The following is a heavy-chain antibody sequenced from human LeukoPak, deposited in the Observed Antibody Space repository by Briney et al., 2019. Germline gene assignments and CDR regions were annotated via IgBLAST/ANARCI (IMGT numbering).Heavy chain of an antibody. Sequence: PGGSLRLSCAASGFTFSSYGMHWVRQAPGKGLEWVAFIRYDGSNKYYADSVKGRFTISRDNSKNTLYLQMNSLRAEDTAVYYCAKDNTELRGPYDAFDIWGQGTMVTVSS. D-gene: IGHD1-26*01. J-gene: IGHJ3*02. CDR3: AKDNTELRGPYDAFDI. CDR1: GFTFSSYG. CDR2: IRYDGSNK. V-gene: IGHV3-30*02.